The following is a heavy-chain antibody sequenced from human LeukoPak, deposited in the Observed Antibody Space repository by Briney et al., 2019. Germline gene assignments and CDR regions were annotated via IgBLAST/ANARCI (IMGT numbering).Heavy chain of an antibody. V-gene: IGHV3-30*02. CDR2: IRYDGSNK. CDR1: GFTFSSYG. J-gene: IGHJ3*02. D-gene: IGHD3-22*01. Sequence: TGGSLRLSCAASGFTFSSYGMHWVRQAPGKGLEWVAFIRYDGSNKYYADSVKGRFTISRDNSKNTLYLQMNSLRAEDTAVYYCAKESNYYDSSGDDAFDIWGQGTMVTVSS. CDR3: AKESNYYDSSGDDAFDI.